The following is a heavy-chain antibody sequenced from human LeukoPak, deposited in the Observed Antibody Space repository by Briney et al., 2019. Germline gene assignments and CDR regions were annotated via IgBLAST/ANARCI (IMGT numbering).Heavy chain of an antibody. V-gene: IGHV4-59*01. CDR3: ARESSLGLDSSGYIDY. CDR2: IYYSGST. CDR1: GGSISSYY. D-gene: IGHD3-22*01. J-gene: IGHJ4*02. Sequence: PSETLSLTCTVSGGSISSYYWSWIRQPPGKGLEWIGYIYYSGSTNYNPSLKSRVTISVDTSKNQFPLKLSSVTAADTAVYYCARESSLGLDSSGYIDYWGQGTLVTVSS.